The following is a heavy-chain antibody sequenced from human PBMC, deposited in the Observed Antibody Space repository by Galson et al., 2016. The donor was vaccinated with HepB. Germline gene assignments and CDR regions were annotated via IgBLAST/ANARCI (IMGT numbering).Heavy chain of an antibody. J-gene: IGHJ2*01. Sequence: SLRLSCAASGFTFSSFAMSWVRQAPGKGLEWISGISGSGDITYDADSVKGRFTVSRDTSKNTLYLQMTSLSVEDTAVYYCARAIDYWYFDLWGRGTLVTVSS. V-gene: IGHV3-23*01. CDR1: GFTFSSFA. CDR3: ARAIDYWYFDL. CDR2: ISGSGDIT.